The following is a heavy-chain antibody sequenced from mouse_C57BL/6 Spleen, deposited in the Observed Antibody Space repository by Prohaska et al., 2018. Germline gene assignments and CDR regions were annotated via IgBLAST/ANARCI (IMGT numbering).Heavy chain of an antibody. CDR2: IDPSDSET. Sequence: QVQLQQPGAELVKPGASVKLSCKASGYTFTSYWMHWVKQRPIQGLEWIGNIDPSDSETHYNQKFKDKATLTVDKSSSTAYMQLSSLTSEDSAVYYCARDDYDSYFDYWGQGTTLTVSS. J-gene: IGHJ2*01. D-gene: IGHD2-4*01. CDR1: GYTFTSYW. CDR3: ARDDYDSYFDY. V-gene: IGHV1-52*01.